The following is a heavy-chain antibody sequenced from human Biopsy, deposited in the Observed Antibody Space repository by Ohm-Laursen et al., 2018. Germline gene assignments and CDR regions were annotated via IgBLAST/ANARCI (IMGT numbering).Heavy chain of an antibody. Sequence: ASVKVSCKASGYTFTGQYLHWVRQVPGPGLEWMGWINPHRGTTKFAQDFQGRVTMTRDTSITTAYMELRRIRSDDTAVYYCAKGQDLRGGAEYFQHWGQGALVTVSS. J-gene: IGHJ1*01. CDR2: INPHRGTT. D-gene: IGHD2-15*01. V-gene: IGHV1-2*02. CDR3: AKGQDLRGGAEYFQH. CDR1: GYTFTGQY.